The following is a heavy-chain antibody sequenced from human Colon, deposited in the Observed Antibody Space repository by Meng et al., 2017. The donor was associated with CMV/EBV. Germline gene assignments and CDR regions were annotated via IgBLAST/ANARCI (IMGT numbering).Heavy chain of an antibody. CDR2: ISYSGNT. J-gene: IGHJ4*02. CDR3: AKTGGSDTSLAS. Sequence: CSVPGASVNSGSYYWTWIRQPPGKGLEWFGYISYSGNTNYNPSLKSRLTIEVDTSRNQFSLKLTSVSAADTALYYCAKTGGSDTSLASWGQGTVVTVSS. V-gene: IGHV4-61*01. CDR1: GASVNSGSYY. D-gene: IGHD2-2*01.